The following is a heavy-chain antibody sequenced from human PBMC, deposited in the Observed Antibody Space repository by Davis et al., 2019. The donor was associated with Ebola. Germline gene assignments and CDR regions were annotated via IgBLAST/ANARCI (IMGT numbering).Heavy chain of an antibody. CDR1: GGSISTTTYY. V-gene: IGHV4-39*01. Sequence: SETLSLTCTVSGGSISTTTYYWAWIRQSPGKGLEWIGSVYYRGSTYYHPSLESRVTLSVDTSKNQFSLKLSSVTAADTAVYYCARRMDVWGQGTTVTVSS. J-gene: IGHJ6*02. CDR2: VYYRGST. CDR3: ARRMDV.